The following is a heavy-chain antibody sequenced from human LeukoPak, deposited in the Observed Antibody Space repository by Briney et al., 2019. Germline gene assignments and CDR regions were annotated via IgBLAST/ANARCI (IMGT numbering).Heavy chain of an antibody. Sequence: PGGSLRLSCAASGFTFSSYAMSWVRQAPGKGLEWVSGINWNGGSTGYADSVKGRFTISRDNAKNSLYLQMNSLRAEDTALYYCARLKLMVAPDYWGQGTLVTVSS. CDR3: ARLKLMVAPDY. J-gene: IGHJ4*02. CDR1: GFTFSSYA. CDR2: INWNGGST. V-gene: IGHV3-20*04. D-gene: IGHD2-8*01.